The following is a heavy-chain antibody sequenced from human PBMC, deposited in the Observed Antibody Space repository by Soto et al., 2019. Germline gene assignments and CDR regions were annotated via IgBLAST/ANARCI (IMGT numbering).Heavy chain of an antibody. V-gene: IGHV1-3*04. Sequence: ASVKVSCKASGYAFYSYAMHWVRQAPGQRLEWMGWINIGSGNTEYSQNFQDRITITRDTSASTVYMELSSLRSEDTAVYYCARDGGDCGYRLTYYYYIGMDVWGQGTTVTVSS. D-gene: IGHD2-21*02. J-gene: IGHJ6*02. CDR3: ARDGGDCGYRLTYYYYIGMDV. CDR1: GYAFYSYA. CDR2: INIGSGNT.